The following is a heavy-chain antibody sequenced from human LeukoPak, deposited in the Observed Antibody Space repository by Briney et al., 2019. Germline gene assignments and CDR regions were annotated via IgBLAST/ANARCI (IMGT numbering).Heavy chain of an antibody. V-gene: IGHV3-7*01. D-gene: IGHD3-10*01. CDR3: ARDNLLWFGELDGYFDY. Sequence: PGGSLRLSCAASGFTFSSYWMSWVRQAPGKGLEWVANIKQDGSEKYYVDSVKGRFTISRDNAKNSLYLQMNSLRAEDTAVYYCARDNLLWFGELDGYFDYWGQGTLVTVSS. CDR1: GFTFSSYW. J-gene: IGHJ4*02. CDR2: IKQDGSEK.